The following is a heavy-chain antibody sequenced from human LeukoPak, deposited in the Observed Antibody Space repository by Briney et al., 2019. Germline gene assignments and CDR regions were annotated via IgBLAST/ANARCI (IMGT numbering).Heavy chain of an antibody. Sequence: ASVKVSCKAVGYTFADYYMYWMRQAPGQGLEYMGWISPKSGYTEYRQKFQGRVPMTRDTSISTAYLEVTGMSSDDTAVYYCARGLLASGGYAFGFWGQGTQVTVSS. CDR2: ISPKSGYT. CDR1: GYTFADYY. J-gene: IGHJ1*01. CDR3: ARGLLASGGYAFGF. V-gene: IGHV1-2*02. D-gene: IGHD3-16*01.